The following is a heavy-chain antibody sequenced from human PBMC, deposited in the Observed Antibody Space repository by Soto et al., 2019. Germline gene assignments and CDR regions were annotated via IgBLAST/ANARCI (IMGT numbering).Heavy chain of an antibody. V-gene: IGHV1-18*01. J-gene: IGHJ6*02. D-gene: IGHD3-10*01. CDR1: GYTFTSYG. CDR3: AREYGSGTTGPYYGMDV. CDR2: ISAYNGNT. Sequence: QVQLVQSGAEVKKPGASVKVSCKASGYTFTSYGISWVRQAPGQGLEWMGWISAYNGNTNYAQKLQGRVTMTTDTSTSTAYMERRSLRSDDTAVYYCAREYGSGTTGPYYGMDVWGQGTTVTVSS.